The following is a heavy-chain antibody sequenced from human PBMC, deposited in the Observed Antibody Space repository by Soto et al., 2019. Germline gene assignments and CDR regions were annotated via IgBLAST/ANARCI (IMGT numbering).Heavy chain of an antibody. CDR1: GFYFNNYG. CDR3: AREDSVIIPAVSDF. V-gene: IGHV3-21*01. D-gene: IGHD2-2*01. J-gene: IGHJ4*02. Sequence: GSLRLSCAVSGFYFNNYGINWVRQPPGKGLEWVSSVSKSDYTYYSDSVKGRFTISRDNAKNSVSLQMNSLRAEDTAVYYCAREDSVIIPAVSDFWGQGTLVTVSS. CDR2: VSKSDYT.